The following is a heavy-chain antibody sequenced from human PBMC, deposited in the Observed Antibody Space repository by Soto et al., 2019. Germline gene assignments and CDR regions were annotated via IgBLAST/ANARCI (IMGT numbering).Heavy chain of an antibody. D-gene: IGHD5-18*01. J-gene: IGHJ4*02. CDR2: IIPIFGTA. CDR3: ARAGLRRGYSYCYYHY. Sequence: SVKVSCKASGGTFSSYAISWVRQAPGQGLEWMGGIIPIFGTANYAQKFQGRVTITADESTSTAYMELSSLRSEDTAVYYCARAGLRRGYSYCYYHYWGQGTLVTVSS. V-gene: IGHV1-69*13. CDR1: GGTFSSYA.